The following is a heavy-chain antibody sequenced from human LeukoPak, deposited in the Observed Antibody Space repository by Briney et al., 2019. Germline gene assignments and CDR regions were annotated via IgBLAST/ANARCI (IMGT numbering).Heavy chain of an antibody. CDR2: INPGGRGT. V-gene: IGHV1-46*01. CDR1: GYTFTNYY. D-gene: IGHD6-6*01. J-gene: IGHJ3*02. Sequence: ASVKVSCKASGYTFTNYYIHWVRQAPGQGLEWMGIINPGGRGTSYAQKFQGRVTMTRDMSTSTVYMELSSLRSEDTAVYYCARAAKQLVRGISYSGAFDIWGQGTMVTVSS. CDR3: ARAAKQLVRGISYSGAFDI.